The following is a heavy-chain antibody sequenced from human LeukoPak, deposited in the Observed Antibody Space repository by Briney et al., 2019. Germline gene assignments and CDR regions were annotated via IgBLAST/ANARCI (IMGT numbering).Heavy chain of an antibody. Sequence: ASVKVSCKASGYTFTSYDINWVRQATGQGLEWMGWMNPNSGNTGYAQKFQGRVTMTRNTSISTAYMELSSLRFKDTAVYYCARLRLYTASVYYYYYYMDVWGKGTTVTVSS. J-gene: IGHJ6*03. CDR1: GYTFTSYD. V-gene: IGHV1-8*01. CDR3: ARLRLYTASVYYYYYYMDV. CDR2: MNPNSGNT. D-gene: IGHD2-2*02.